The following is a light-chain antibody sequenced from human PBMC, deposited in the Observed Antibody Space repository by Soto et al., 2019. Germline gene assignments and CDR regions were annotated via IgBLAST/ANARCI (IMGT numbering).Light chain of an antibody. Sequence: IVLTQSTGTLSLSPGEKATLSCRASQSVGSRHLAWYQQKPGHAPSLLIYGASSRATGLPDRFSGSGSGTDVSLTISRLEPEDSAVYYCQQYGISPWTFGQGTKADIK. CDR2: GAS. V-gene: IGKV3-20*01. J-gene: IGKJ1*01. CDR3: QQYGISPWT. CDR1: QSVGSRH.